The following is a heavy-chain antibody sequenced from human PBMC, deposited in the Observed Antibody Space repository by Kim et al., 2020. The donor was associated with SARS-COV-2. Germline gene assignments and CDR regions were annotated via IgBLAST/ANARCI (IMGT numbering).Heavy chain of an antibody. CDR1: GFTFSSYS. CDR3: ATVGITSWMLVFFDY. D-gene: IGHD2-2*01. V-gene: IGHV3-48*02. Sequence: GGSLRLSCAASGFTFSSYSMNWVRQAPGKGLEWVSYISSSSSTIYYADSVKGRFTISRDNAKNSLYLQMNSLRDEDTAVYYCATVGITSWMLVFFDYWGQGTLVTVSS. CDR2: ISSSSSTI. J-gene: IGHJ4*02.